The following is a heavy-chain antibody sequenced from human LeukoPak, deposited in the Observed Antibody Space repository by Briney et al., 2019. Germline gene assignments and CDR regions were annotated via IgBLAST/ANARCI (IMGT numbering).Heavy chain of an antibody. CDR3: AITYSGAFDI. CDR1: GGSISSSSYY. J-gene: IGHJ3*02. Sequence: SETLSLTCTVSGGSISSSSYYWGWIRQPRGKGLEWIGSIYYSGSTYYNPSRKSRITISVETSKNMFSLKLRYVNAADTAFYYFAITYSGAFDIWGQGTMVTVSS. D-gene: IGHD1-26*01. CDR2: IYYSGST. V-gene: IGHV4-39*01.